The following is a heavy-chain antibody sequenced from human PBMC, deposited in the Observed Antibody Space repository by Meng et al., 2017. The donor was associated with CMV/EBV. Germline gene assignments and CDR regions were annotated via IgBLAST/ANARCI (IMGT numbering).Heavy chain of an antibody. J-gene: IGHJ4*02. Sequence: GESLKISCAASGFTFSSYAMSWVRQAPGKGLEWVSAISGSGGSTYYADSVKGRFTISRDNSKNTLYLQMNSLRAEDTAVYYCARAKYSSSWSPTGDYWGQGTLVTVSS. CDR3: ARAKYSSSWSPTGDY. CDR2: ISGSGGST. CDR1: GFTFSSYA. D-gene: IGHD6-13*01. V-gene: IGHV3-23*01.